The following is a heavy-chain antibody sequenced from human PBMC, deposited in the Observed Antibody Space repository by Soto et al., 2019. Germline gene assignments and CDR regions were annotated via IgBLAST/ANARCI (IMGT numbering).Heavy chain of an antibody. CDR3: ARDSIFGGYYYYYMDV. J-gene: IGHJ6*03. V-gene: IGHV3-48*01. D-gene: IGHD3-10*01. CDR1: GFSFSSYY. Sequence: GGSLRLSCAASGFSFSSYYMNWVRQAPGKGLEWVSYISINSGTIYYADSVKGRFTISRDNAKNSLYLQMNSLKAEDTAVYYCARDSIFGGYYYYYMDVWGEGTTVTVSS. CDR2: ISINSGTI.